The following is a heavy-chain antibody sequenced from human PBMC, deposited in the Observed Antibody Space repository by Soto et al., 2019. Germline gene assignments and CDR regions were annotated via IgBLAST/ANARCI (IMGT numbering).Heavy chain of an antibody. V-gene: IGHV3-21*01. CDR1: GFTFSSDS. CDR3: ARSTGCGGDCYHQLDY. Sequence: PGGSLRLSCAASGFTFSSDSMNWVRLAPGKGLEWVSSISSSSSYIYYADSVKGRFTISRDNAKNSLYLQMNSLRAEDTAVYYCARSTGCGGDCYHQLDYWGQGTLVTVSS. J-gene: IGHJ4*02. D-gene: IGHD2-21*02. CDR2: ISSSSSYI.